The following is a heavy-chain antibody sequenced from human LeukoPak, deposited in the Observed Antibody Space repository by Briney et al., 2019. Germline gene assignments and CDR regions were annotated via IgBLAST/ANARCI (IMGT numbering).Heavy chain of an antibody. V-gene: IGHV3-66*01. CDR2: IYSGGST. CDR3: ARERVENQQLVGGNY. CDR1: GLTVSSNY. J-gene: IGHJ4*01. Sequence: GGSLRLSCAASGLTVSSNYMSWVRQAPGKGLEWVSVIYSGGSTYYADSVKGRFTISRDNSKNTLYLQMNSLRAEDTAVYYCARERVENQQLVGGNYWGHGTLVTVSS. D-gene: IGHD6-6*01.